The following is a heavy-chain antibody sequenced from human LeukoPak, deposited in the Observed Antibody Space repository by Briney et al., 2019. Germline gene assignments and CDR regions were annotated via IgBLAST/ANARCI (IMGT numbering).Heavy chain of an antibody. CDR2: INPSSGST. V-gene: IGHV1-46*02. D-gene: IGHD2-15*01. Sequence: ASVKVSCEASGYTFNNYYMHWVRQAPGQGLEWMGIINPSSGSTTYAQQFQGRVTMTRDTSTSTVVMELSSLRSEDTAVFFCARENSGGWYYFDYWGQGTLVTVSS. CDR3: ARENSGGWYYFDY. J-gene: IGHJ4*02. CDR1: GYTFNNYY.